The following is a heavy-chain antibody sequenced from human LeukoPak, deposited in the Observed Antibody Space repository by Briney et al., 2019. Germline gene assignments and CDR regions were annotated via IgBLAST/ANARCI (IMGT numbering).Heavy chain of an antibody. D-gene: IGHD6-19*01. V-gene: IGHV3-23*01. J-gene: IGHJ4*02. Sequence: PGGSLRLSCAASGFTFSSYAVSWVRQAPGKGLEWVSAISGSGGGTYYADSVKGRFTISSDNSKNTLYLQMNSLSTEDTAVYYCAKTSTWYRSVRYPGWPVDYWGQGTLVTVSS. CDR3: AKTSTWYRSVRYPGWPVDY. CDR1: GFTFSSYA. CDR2: ISGSGGGT.